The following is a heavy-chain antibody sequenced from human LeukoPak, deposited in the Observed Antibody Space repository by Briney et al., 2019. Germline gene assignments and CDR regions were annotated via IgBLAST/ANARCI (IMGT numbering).Heavy chain of an antibody. CDR3: ASTFWSGSNRNWFDP. CDR1: GFTFSSYS. Sequence: GGSLRLSCAASGFTFSSYSMNWVRQAPGKGLEWVSSISSSSSYIYYADPVKGRFTISRDNAKNSLYLQMNSLRAEDTAVYYCASTFWSGSNRNWFDPWGQGTLVTVSS. D-gene: IGHD3-3*01. V-gene: IGHV3-21*01. J-gene: IGHJ5*02. CDR2: ISSSSSYI.